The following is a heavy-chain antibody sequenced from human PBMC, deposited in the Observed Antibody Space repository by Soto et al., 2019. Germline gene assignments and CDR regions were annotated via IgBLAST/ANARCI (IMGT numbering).Heavy chain of an antibody. D-gene: IGHD1-26*01. V-gene: IGHV1-3*01. J-gene: IGHJ4*02. Sequence: QVQLVQSGAEVKKPGASVKVSCKASGYTFTSYANHWVRQAPGQRLEWMAWINAGNGNTRYSRKFPERVTLSRDTSASTACMELSSLPSEDTALSYCARGGDGALIVDWGQGTLVTVSS. CDR1: GYTFTSYA. CDR2: INAGNGNT. CDR3: ARGGDGALIVD.